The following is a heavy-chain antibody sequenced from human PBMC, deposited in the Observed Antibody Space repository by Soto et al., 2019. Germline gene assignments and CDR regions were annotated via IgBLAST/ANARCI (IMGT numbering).Heavy chain of an antibody. CDR1: GGSISSRSYY. Sequence: QLQLQESGPGLVKPSETLSLTCTVSGGSISSRSYYWGWIRQPPGKGLEWIGSISYSGSTYYNPSLKSRVSISLYTSKNLFSLKLSSVTAADTAVYYCARVPGIAAAGQPPYYYNYMDVWGEGNTVTVSS. V-gene: IGHV4-39*01. CDR2: ISYSGST. D-gene: IGHD6-13*01. J-gene: IGHJ6*03. CDR3: ARVPGIAAAGQPPYYYNYMDV.